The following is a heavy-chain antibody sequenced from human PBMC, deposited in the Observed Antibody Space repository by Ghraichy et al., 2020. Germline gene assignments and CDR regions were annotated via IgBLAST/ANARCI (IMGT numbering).Heavy chain of an antibody. CDR2: INPNSGGT. CDR3: ARGVTMITFGGVIVHYGMDV. Sequence: ASVKVSCKASGYTFTGYYMHWVRQAPGQGLEWMGWINPNSGGTNYAQKFQGRVTMTRDTSISTAYMELSRLRSDDTAVYYCARGVTMITFGGVIVHYGMDVWGQGTTVTVSS. D-gene: IGHD3-16*02. V-gene: IGHV1-2*02. CDR1: GYTFTGYY. J-gene: IGHJ6*02.